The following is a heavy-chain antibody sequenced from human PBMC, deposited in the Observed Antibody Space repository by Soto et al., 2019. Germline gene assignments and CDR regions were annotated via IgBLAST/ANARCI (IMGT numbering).Heavy chain of an antibody. Sequence: ASVKVPCTASGYKVTIYGISWVRQAPGQGLERMGWISAYNGNTNYAQKLKGRVNMTTDTSKRTAYMELRSLRSEDTAVYYCERVHGDIVVVPAAIAEDYGMDVWGQGTTVTVSS. J-gene: IGHJ6*02. V-gene: IGHV1-18*04. D-gene: IGHD2-2*01. CDR2: ISAYNGNT. CDR3: ERVHGDIVVVPAAIAEDYGMDV. CDR1: GYKVTIYG.